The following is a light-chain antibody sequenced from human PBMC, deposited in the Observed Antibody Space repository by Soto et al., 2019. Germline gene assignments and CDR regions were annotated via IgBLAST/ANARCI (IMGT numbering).Light chain of an antibody. CDR2: EVS. CDR3: CSYAGSSTYV. Sequence: QSALTQPASLSGSPGQSITISCTGTSSDVGSYNLVSWYQQHPGKAPKLMIYEVSKRPSGVSNRFSGSKSGNTASLTISGLQAEGEADYYCCSYAGSSTYVFGTGTKVTVL. V-gene: IGLV2-23*02. CDR1: SSDVGSYNL. J-gene: IGLJ1*01.